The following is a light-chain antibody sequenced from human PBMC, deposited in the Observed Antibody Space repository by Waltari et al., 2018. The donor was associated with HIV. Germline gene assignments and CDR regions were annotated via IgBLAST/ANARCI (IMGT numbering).Light chain of an antibody. CDR2: DAS. V-gene: IGKV3-11*01. CDR1: QSVSSY. CDR3: QQRSNWYT. J-gene: IGKJ2*01. Sequence: EIVLTKSPATLSLSPGERANLSCRASQSVSSYLAWYQQKPGQAPRLLIYDASNRATGIPARFSGSGSGTDFTLTISSLEPEDFAVYYCQQRSNWYTFGQGTKLEIK.